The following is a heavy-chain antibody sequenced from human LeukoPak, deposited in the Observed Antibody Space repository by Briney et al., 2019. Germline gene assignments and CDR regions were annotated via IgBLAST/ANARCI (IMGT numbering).Heavy chain of an antibody. Sequence: GSLRLSCSASGFTFSSYAMMWVRQSPKKGLEWVSSITGSGDGTYYADSVRGRFTISRDNSKNTLYLQMNSLRAEDTAVYFCVKGFVHPTYYFEYWGQGTLVTVSS. D-gene: IGHD3-10*01. CDR2: ITGSGDGT. J-gene: IGHJ4*02. CDR3: VKGFVHPTYYFEY. V-gene: IGHV3-23*01. CDR1: GFTFSSYA.